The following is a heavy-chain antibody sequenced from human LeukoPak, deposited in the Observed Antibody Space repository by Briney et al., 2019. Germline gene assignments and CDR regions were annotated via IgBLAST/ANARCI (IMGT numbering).Heavy chain of an antibody. J-gene: IGHJ5*02. CDR2: IYYSGST. CDR1: GGSISSYY. D-gene: IGHD6-13*01. CDR3: ARGGYSSSWRKDNWVDP. Sequence: SETLSLTCTVSGGSISSYYWSWIRQPPGKGLEWIGYIYYSGSTNYNPSLKSRVTISVDTSKNQFSLKLRSVTAADTAVYQCARGGYSSSWRKDNWVDPRGQGALVTVSS. V-gene: IGHV4-59*01.